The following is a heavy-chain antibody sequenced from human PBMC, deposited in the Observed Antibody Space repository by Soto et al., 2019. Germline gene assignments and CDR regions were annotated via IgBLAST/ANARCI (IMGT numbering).Heavy chain of an antibody. Sequence: EVQLLESGGGLVQPGGSLRLSCAASGFTFSSYAMNWVRQAPGKGLEWVSVISGSGDSTYYADSVKGRFTISRDTSKNTLHLQMNSLRAEDTAVYYCARRSSGWYFDYWGQGTLVTVSS. CDR3: ARRSSGWYFDY. V-gene: IGHV3-23*01. CDR1: GFTFSSYA. D-gene: IGHD6-19*01. J-gene: IGHJ4*02. CDR2: ISGSGDST.